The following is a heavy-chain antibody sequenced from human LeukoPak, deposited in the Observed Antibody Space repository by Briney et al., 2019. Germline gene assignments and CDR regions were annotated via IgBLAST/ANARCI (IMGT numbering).Heavy chain of an antibody. CDR1: GYTCTGDY. V-gene: IGHV1-2*02. Sequence: ASVKVSCKASGYTCTGDYMHWVRQAPGQGLEWMGWINPNSGGTNYAQKFQGRVTMTRDTSISTAYMELSRLRSDDTAVYYCARIRDTAMVTAPFDYWGQGTLVTVSS. J-gene: IGHJ4*02. CDR3: ARIRDTAMVTAPFDY. CDR2: INPNSGGT. D-gene: IGHD5-18*01.